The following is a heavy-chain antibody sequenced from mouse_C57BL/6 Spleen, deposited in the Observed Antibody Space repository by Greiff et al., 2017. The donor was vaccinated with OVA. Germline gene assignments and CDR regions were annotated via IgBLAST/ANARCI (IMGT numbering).Heavy chain of an antibody. V-gene: IGHV1-55*01. Sequence: QVQLQQPGAELVKPGASVKMSCKASGYTFTSYWITWVKQRPGQGLEWIGDIYPGSGSTNYNEKFKSKATLTVDTSSSTAYMQLSSLTSEDSAVYYCARKGTYSKEFAYWGQGTLVTVSA. CDR2: IYPGSGST. D-gene: IGHD2-5*01. CDR1: GYTFTSYW. J-gene: IGHJ3*01. CDR3: ARKGTYSKEFAY.